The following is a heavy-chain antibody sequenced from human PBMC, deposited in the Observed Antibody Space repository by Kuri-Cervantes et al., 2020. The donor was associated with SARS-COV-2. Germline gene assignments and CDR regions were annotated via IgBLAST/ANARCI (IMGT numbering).Heavy chain of an antibody. CDR2: INRSGST. V-gene: IGHV4-34*01. CDR3: ARGSYDFWSGYYTGCWFDP. CDR1: GGSFGGYY. D-gene: IGHD3-3*01. J-gene: IGHJ5*02. Sequence: SETLSLTCAVYGGSFGGYYWSWIRQPPGKGLEWIGEINRSGSTNYNPSLKSRVTISVDTSKNQFSLKLSSVTAADTAVYYCARGSYDFWSGYYTGCWFDPWGQGTLVTVSS.